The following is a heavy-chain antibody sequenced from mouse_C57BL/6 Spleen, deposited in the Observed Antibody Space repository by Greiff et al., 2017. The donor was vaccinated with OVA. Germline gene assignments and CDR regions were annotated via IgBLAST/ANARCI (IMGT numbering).Heavy chain of an antibody. CDR2: ISNGGGST. CDR3: AREGGGYFDV. V-gene: IGHV5-12*01. Sequence: EVKLMESGGGLVQPGGSLKLSCAASGFTFSDYYMYWVRQTPEKRLEWVAYISNGGGSTYYPDTVKGRFTISRDNAKNTLYLQMSRLKSEDTAMYYCAREGGGYFDVWGTGTTVTVSS. J-gene: IGHJ1*03. CDR1: GFTFSDYY. D-gene: IGHD3-3*01.